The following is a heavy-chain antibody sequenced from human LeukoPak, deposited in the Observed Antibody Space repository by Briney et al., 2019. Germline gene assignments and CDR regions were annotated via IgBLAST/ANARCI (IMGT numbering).Heavy chain of an antibody. V-gene: IGHV3-13*01. Sequence: PGGSLRLSCVASGVTFSRHDMHWVRQAPGKGLEWVSAIGYDGDTYYADSVKGRFTISREKAKNSLYLQMNSLTAGDTAVYYSAIGRRDDYNFPFDYWGQGTLVTVSS. CDR2: IGYDGDT. CDR3: AIGRRDDYNFPFDY. CDR1: GVTFSRHD. D-gene: IGHD5-24*01. J-gene: IGHJ4*02.